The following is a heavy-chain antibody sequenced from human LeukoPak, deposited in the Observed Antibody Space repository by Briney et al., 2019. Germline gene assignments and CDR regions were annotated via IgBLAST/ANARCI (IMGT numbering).Heavy chain of an antibody. CDR2: ISAYNGNT. Sequence: ASVNVSCKASGYTFTSYGISWVRQAPGHGLEWMGWISAYNGNTNYAQKLQGRVTMTTDTSTSTAYMELSRLRSDDTAVYYCARERPVGTAVAGPFDYWGQGTLVTVSS. D-gene: IGHD6-19*01. V-gene: IGHV1-18*01. J-gene: IGHJ4*02. CDR1: GYTFTSYG. CDR3: ARERPVGTAVAGPFDY.